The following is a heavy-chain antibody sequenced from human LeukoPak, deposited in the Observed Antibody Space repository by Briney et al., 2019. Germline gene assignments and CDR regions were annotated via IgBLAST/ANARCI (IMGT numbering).Heavy chain of an antibody. Sequence: PGGSLRLSCAAAGFTFSSYAMSGVRQAPGKGLEWVLAIGFSGGSTYYADSVKGRFPLSRDNSKNTLYLQTDSLRVEDTAVYYCARQQGYCSGDVCYCDFWGQGTLVTVS. V-gene: IGHV3-23*01. CDR1: GFTFSSYA. CDR2: IGFSGGST. CDR3: ARQQGYCSGDVCYCDF. D-gene: IGHD2-15*01. J-gene: IGHJ4*02.